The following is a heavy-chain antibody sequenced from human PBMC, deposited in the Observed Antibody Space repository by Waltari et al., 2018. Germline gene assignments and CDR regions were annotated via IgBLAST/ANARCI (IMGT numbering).Heavy chain of an antibody. V-gene: IGHV3-48*03. D-gene: IGHD6-19*01. Sequence: EVQLVESGGDMVHPGGSLRLSCLVHGLNFMNYEMEWVRQAPGKGREWISYIGNSAGEIDYAEAVKGRFTISRDNVKNSLYLQMNSLRVEDTAVYYCATDVSGWVDFEHWGRGTLVTVSS. CDR3: ATDVSGWVDFEH. CDR1: GLNFMNYE. J-gene: IGHJ4*02. CDR2: IGNSAGEI.